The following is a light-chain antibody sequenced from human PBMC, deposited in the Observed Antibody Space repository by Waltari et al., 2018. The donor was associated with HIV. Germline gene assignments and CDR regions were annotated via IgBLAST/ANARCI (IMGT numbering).Light chain of an antibody. CDR3: QQRTNWPPGTT. Sequence: EIVLTQSPATLSLSPGERATLSCRASQSVSNYVAWYQQKPGQAPRFLIYDASIRATGIPARFSGSGSRTDFTLTISSLEPEDFAVYYCQQRTNWPPGTTFGGGTKVERK. J-gene: IGKJ4*01. CDR2: DAS. CDR1: QSVSNY. V-gene: IGKV3-11*01.